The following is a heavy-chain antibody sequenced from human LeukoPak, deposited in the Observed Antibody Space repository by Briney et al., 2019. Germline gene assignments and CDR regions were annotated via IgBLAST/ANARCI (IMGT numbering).Heavy chain of an antibody. D-gene: IGHD5-18*01. CDR2: IYSGGST. J-gene: IGHJ4*02. CDR1: GFTVSSNY. V-gene: IGHV3-53*01. CDR3: ARDRVRGYSYDTYYFDY. Sequence: PGGSLRLSCAASGFTVSSNYMSWVRQAPGKGLEWVSVIYSGGSTYYADSVKGRFTISRDNSKNTLYLQMNSLRAEDTAVYYCARDRVRGYSYDTYYFDYWGQGTLVTVSS.